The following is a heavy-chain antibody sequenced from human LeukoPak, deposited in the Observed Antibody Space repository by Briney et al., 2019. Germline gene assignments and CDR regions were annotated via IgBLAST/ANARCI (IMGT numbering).Heavy chain of an antibody. D-gene: IGHD6-19*01. V-gene: IGHV3-30-3*01. CDR2: ISYDGSNK. Sequence: PGRSLRLSCAASGFTFSSYAMHWVRQAPGKGLEWVAVISYDGSNKYYADSVKGRFTISRDNSKNTLYLQMNSLRAEDTAVYYCARSSSSGWYGGFMDYWGQGTLVTVSS. CDR1: GFTFSSYA. CDR3: ARSSSSGWYGGFMDY. J-gene: IGHJ4*02.